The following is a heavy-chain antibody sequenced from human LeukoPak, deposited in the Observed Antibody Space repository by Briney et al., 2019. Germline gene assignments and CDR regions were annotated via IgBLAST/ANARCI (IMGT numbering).Heavy chain of an antibody. CDR3: ARRSSYGSNYYYYGMDV. J-gene: IGHJ6*02. D-gene: IGHD5-18*01. V-gene: IGHV1-8*01. Sequence: AASVKVSCKASGYTFTSYDINWVRQATGQGLEWMGWMNPNSGNTGYAQKFQGRVTMTRNTSISTAYMELSSLRSEDTAVYYCARRSSYGSNYYYYGMDVWGQGTTVTVSS. CDR2: MNPNSGNT. CDR1: GYTFTSYD.